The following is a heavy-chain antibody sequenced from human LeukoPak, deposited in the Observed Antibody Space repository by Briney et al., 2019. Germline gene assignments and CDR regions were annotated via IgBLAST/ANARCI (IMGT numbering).Heavy chain of an antibody. V-gene: IGHV3-48*04. CDR3: AKDPGIAAAGRGDFQH. J-gene: IGHJ1*01. Sequence: GGSLRLSCAASGFTLSSYNMNWVRQAPGKGLQWVSYISSDSTTIHYADSVKGRFTISRDNAKNSLYVQMNSLRAEDTAVYYCAKDPGIAAAGRGDFQHWGQGTLVTVSS. CDR2: ISSDSTTI. D-gene: IGHD6-13*01. CDR1: GFTLSSYN.